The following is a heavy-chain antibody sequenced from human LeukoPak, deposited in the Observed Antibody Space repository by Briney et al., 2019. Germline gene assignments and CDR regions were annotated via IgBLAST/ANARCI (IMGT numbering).Heavy chain of an antibody. Sequence: GGSLRLSCAASGFTFSSYAMSWVRQAPGKGLEWVSAISGSGGSTYYADSVKGRFTISRDNSKNALYLQMNSLRAEDTAVYYCAKVASRVAVAGDGRVDYWGQGTLVTVSS. CDR2: ISGSGGST. CDR1: GFTFSSYA. D-gene: IGHD6-19*01. V-gene: IGHV3-23*01. J-gene: IGHJ4*02. CDR3: AKVASRVAVAGDGRVDY.